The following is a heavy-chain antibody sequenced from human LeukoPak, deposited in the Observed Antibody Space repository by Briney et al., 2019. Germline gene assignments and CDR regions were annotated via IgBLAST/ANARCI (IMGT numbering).Heavy chain of an antibody. CDR3: AGSTSAYYFSAFDI. V-gene: IGHV4-59*01. CDR1: GGSISNYY. J-gene: IGHJ3*02. D-gene: IGHD3-22*01. CDR2: IYYSGST. Sequence: SETLSPTCTVSGGSISNYYWSWIRQPPGKGLEWIGYIYYSGSTNYNPSLKSRVTISVDTSKNHFSLKLSSVTAADTALYYCAGSTSAYYFSAFDIWGQGTVVTVSS.